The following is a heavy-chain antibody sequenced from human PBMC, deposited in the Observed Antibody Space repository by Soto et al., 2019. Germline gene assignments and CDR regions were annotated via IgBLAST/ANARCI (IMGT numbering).Heavy chain of an antibody. V-gene: IGHV3-23*01. CDR1: GFTFTSYA. D-gene: IGHD3-16*01. Sequence: GGSLRLSCAASGFTFTSYAMTWVRQAPEKGLEWVSSISASGGTTYYTDSVKGRFTISRDNSKNTLFLQMNSLRAEDTAVYYCAKAWGSLDPWGQGTLVTVSS. CDR3: AKAWGSLDP. J-gene: IGHJ5*02. CDR2: ISASGGTT.